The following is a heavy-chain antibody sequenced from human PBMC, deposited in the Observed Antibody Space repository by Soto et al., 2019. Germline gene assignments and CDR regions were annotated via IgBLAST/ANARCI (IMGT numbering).Heavy chain of an antibody. CDR3: AKGGGYDVYGMDV. J-gene: IGHJ6*02. V-gene: IGHV3-23*01. Sequence: GSLKLSCAASGFTFSSYAMSWVRQAPGKGLEWVSAISGSGGSTYYADSVKGRFTISRDNSKNTLYLQMNSLRAEDTAVYYCAKGGGYDVYGMDVWGQGTTVTVSS. D-gene: IGHD5-12*01. CDR1: GFTFSSYA. CDR2: ISGSGGST.